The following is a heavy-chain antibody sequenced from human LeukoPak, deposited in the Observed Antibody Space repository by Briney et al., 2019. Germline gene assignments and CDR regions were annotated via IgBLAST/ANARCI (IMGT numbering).Heavy chain of an antibody. CDR3: AKDSRQYYYDSSGYPYYFDY. CDR2: ISGSGGST. J-gene: IGHJ4*02. V-gene: IGHV3-23*01. Sequence: GVSLRLSCAASGFTFSSYAMSWVRQAPGKELEWVSAISGSGGSTYYADSVKGRFTISRDNSKNTLYLQMNSLRAEDTAVYYCAKDSRQYYYDSSGYPYYFDYWGQGTLVTVSS. CDR1: GFTFSSYA. D-gene: IGHD3-22*01.